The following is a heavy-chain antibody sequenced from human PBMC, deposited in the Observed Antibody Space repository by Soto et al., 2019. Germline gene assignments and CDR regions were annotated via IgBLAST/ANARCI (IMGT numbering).Heavy chain of an antibody. D-gene: IGHD6-13*01. J-gene: IGHJ4*02. Sequence: QVQLVESGGGVVQPGRSLRLSCAASGFTFSSYAMHWVRQAPGKGLEWVAVISYDGSNKYYADSVKGRFTISRDNSKNTLYLQMNSLRAEDTAVYYCASPPMEQLVGGPGYWGQGTLVTVSS. V-gene: IGHV3-30-3*01. CDR3: ASPPMEQLVGGPGY. CDR2: ISYDGSNK. CDR1: GFTFSSYA.